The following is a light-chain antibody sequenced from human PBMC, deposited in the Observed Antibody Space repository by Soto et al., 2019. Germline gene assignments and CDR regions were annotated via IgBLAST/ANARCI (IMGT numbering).Light chain of an antibody. CDR3: QQYGSSPFT. Sequence: EIVLTQSPGILSLSPGERATLSCRASQSVSSGYLAWYQHKPGQAPRLLIYGASSRATGIPDRFSGSGSGTDFTLTISRLEPEDFAVYYCQQYGSSPFTFGPGTKVDIK. V-gene: IGKV3-20*01. CDR2: GAS. CDR1: QSVSSGY. J-gene: IGKJ3*01.